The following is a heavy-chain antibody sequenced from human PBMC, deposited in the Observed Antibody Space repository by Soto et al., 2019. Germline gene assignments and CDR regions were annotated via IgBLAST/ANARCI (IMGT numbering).Heavy chain of an antibody. D-gene: IGHD3-3*01. J-gene: IGHJ4*02. V-gene: IGHV1-18*01. Sequence: ASVKVSCKASGYAFISFGFTWARQAPGLGLEWMGWVSPYNRRTDYAEKFKGRITMATDTSTDTVYMELTSLTPDDTAVYYCARGGADYWSGYYTPDFWGQGTLVTVSS. CDR3: ARGGADYWSGYYTPDF. CDR1: GYAFISFG. CDR2: VSPYNRRT.